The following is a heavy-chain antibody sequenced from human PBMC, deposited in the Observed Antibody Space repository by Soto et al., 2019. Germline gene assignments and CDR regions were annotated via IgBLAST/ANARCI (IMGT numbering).Heavy chain of an antibody. CDR2: ISGSGGST. J-gene: IGHJ6*02. CDR1: GFTFSSYA. CDR3: ARWVAWVATVPHSGMDV. V-gene: IGHV3-23*01. Sequence: GSLRLSCAASGFTFSSYAMSWVRQAPGKGLEWVSGISGSGGSTYYADSVKGRFTISRENAKNSLYLQMNSLRAEDTAVYYCARWVAWVATVPHSGMDVWGQGTTVTVSS. D-gene: IGHD5-12*01.